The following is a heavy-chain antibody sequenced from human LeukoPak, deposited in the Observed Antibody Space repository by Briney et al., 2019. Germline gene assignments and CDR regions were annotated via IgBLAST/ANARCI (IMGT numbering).Heavy chain of an antibody. V-gene: IGHV3-21*01. CDR1: GFTFSSYS. Sequence: PGGSLRLSCAASGFTFSSYSMNWVRQAPGKGLEWVSSISSSSSYIYYADSVKGRFTISRDNAKNSLYLQMNSLRAEDTAVYYCARVRYYYDSSGYYYAFDYWGQGTLVTASS. J-gene: IGHJ4*02. CDR3: ARVRYYYDSSGYYYAFDY. CDR2: ISSSSSYI. D-gene: IGHD3-22*01.